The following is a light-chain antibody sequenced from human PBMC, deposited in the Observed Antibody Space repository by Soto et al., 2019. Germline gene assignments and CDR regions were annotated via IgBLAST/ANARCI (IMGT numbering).Light chain of an antibody. J-gene: IGKJ1*01. CDR2: DAS. V-gene: IGKV1-5*01. CDR3: QQYSSFSRT. CDR1: QSIGRF. Sequence: DIQMTQSPSSLSASVGDRVTITCRASQSIGRFLNWHQQKPGKAPELLIYDASTLESGVPSRFSGSGSGTEFSLTISSLQPDDFATFYCQQYSSFSRTFGQGTKVDIK.